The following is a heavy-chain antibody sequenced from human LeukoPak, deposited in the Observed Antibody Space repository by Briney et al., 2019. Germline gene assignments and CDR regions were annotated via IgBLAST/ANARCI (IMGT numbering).Heavy chain of an antibody. Sequence: SETLSLTCTVSGGSISSYYWSWIRQPPGKGLEWIGYIYYSGSTNYNPSLKSRVTMSVDTSKNQFSLKLSSVTAADTAVYYCARDHAAYDFWSGYFYYFDYWGQGTLVTVSS. CDR2: IYYSGST. CDR1: GGSISSYY. J-gene: IGHJ4*02. CDR3: ARDHAAYDFWSGYFYYFDY. D-gene: IGHD3-3*01. V-gene: IGHV4-59*12.